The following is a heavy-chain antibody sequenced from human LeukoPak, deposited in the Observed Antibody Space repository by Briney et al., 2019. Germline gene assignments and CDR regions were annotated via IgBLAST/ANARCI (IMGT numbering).Heavy chain of an antibody. CDR2: IYYNGST. CDR3: ARGYQTYYDILTGYYKGNWFDP. V-gene: IGHV4-39*07. D-gene: IGHD3-9*01. J-gene: IGHJ5*02. Sequence: SETLSLTCTVSGGSISSSSYYWGWILQPPGKGLEWIGSIYYNGSTYYNPSLKSRVTISVDTSKNQFSLKLSSVTAADTAVYYCARGYQTYYDILTGYYKGNWFDPWGQGTLVTVSS. CDR1: GGSISSSSYY.